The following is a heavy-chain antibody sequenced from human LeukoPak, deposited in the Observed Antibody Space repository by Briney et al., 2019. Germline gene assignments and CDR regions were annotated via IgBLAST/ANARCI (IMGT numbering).Heavy chain of an antibody. D-gene: IGHD2-2*01. CDR3: ARETDSTLFDY. CDR1: GFTVSSNY. CDR2: ITSSSSYI. J-gene: IGHJ4*02. Sequence: GGSLRLSCAASGFTVSSNYMSWVRQAPGKGLEWVSSITSSSSYIYYADSVKGRFTISRDNAKNSLYVQMNSLRAEDTAVYYCARETDSTLFDYWGQGTLVTVPS. V-gene: IGHV3-21*01.